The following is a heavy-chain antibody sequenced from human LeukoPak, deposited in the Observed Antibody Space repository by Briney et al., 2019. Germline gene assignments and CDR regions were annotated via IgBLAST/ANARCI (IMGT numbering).Heavy chain of an antibody. D-gene: IGHD3-22*01. Sequence: GGSLRLSCAASGFTFSSYAMSWVRQAPGKGLEWVSAISGSGGSTYYADSVKGRFTISRDNSKNTLYLQMNSLRAEDTAVYYCAKYYYDSSGYYPLFDYWGQGTLVTVSS. CDR3: AKYYYDSSGYYPLFDY. CDR1: GFTFSSYA. J-gene: IGHJ4*02. CDR2: ISGSGGST. V-gene: IGHV3-23*01.